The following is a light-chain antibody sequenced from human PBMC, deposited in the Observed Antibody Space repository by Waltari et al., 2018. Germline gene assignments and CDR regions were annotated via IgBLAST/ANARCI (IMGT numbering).Light chain of an antibody. Sequence: QSVLTQPPSVPGAPGPRVTISGARTSSTIGSTYDVDWYQQLPGTAPKLLIYGHNNRPSGVPDRFSGTQSGTSASLAITGLQAEDEADYYCQSYDNRLSGVIFGGGTRLTVL. V-gene: IGLV1-40*01. CDR1: SSTIGSTYD. J-gene: IGLJ2*01. CDR3: QSYDNRLSGVI. CDR2: GHN.